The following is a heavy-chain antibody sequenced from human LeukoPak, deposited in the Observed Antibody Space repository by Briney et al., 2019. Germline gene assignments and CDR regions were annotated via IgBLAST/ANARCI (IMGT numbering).Heavy chain of an antibody. CDR1: GGSFSGYY. D-gene: IGHD5-24*01. Sequence: PSETLSLTCAVYGGSFSGYYWSWIRQPPGKGLEWIGYIIYSGGTDYNPSLKSRVTISVDTSKNQFSLKLSSVTAADTAVYFCARQPGGEMANALDYWGQGTLVTVSS. J-gene: IGHJ4*02. V-gene: IGHV4-59*08. CDR2: IIYSGGT. CDR3: ARQPGGEMANALDY.